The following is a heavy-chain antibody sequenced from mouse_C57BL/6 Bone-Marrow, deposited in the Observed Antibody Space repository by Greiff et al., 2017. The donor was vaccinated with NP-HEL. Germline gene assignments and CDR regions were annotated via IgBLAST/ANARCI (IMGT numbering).Heavy chain of an antibody. D-gene: IGHD1-1*01. V-gene: IGHV8-12*01. CDR2: IYWDDDK. CDR3: ARLDYYGSSLWFAY. Sequence: QVQLKESGPGILQSSQTLSLTCSFSGFSLSTSGMGVSWIRQPSGKGLEWLAHIYWDDDKRYNPSLKSRLTISKDTSRNQVFLKITSVDTADTATYYCARLDYYGSSLWFAYWGQGTLVTVSA. CDR1: GFSLSTSGMG. J-gene: IGHJ3*01.